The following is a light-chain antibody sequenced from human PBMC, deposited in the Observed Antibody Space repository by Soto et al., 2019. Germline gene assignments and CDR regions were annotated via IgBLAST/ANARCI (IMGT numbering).Light chain of an antibody. CDR1: SSDIGLYTF. CDR2: DVS. V-gene: IGLV2-14*03. J-gene: IGLJ2*01. CDR3: SSHGATSTL. Sequence: QSALTQPASVSGSPGQSITIPCTGRSSDIGLYTFVSWYQQHPGKAPKLLIYDVSYRPSGISDRFSGSKSGNTASLTISGLQPQDEADYYCSSHGATSTLFGGGTKLTVL.